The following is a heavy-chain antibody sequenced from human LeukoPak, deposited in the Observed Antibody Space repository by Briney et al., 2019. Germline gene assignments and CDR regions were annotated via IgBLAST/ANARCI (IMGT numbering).Heavy chain of an antibody. J-gene: IGHJ5*01. CDR1: GFTFSSYA. Sequence: GGSLRLSCAASGFTFSSYAMSWVRQAPGKGLEWVSAISGSAATTYYADSVKGRFTISRGNSKNTLYVQMDSLRGDDTAVYYCAKNGKYQLLGSWCDSWGQGTLVTVSS. V-gene: IGHV3-23*01. CDR2: ISGSAATT. D-gene: IGHD2-2*01. CDR3: AKNGKYQLLGSWCDS.